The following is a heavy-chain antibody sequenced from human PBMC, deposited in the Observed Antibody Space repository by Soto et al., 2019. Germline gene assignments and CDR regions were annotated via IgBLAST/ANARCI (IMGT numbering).Heavy chain of an antibody. CDR2: ISGSGGST. D-gene: IGHD3-22*01. J-gene: IGHJ4*02. Sequence: PGGSLRLSCAAFGFTFSSYAMSWVRQAPGKGLEWVSAISGSGGSTYYADSVKGRFTISRDNSKNTLYLQMNSLRAEDTAVYYCTVQTYYYDSSGYWDHWGQGTLVTVSS. CDR3: TVQTYYYDSSGYWDH. CDR1: GFTFSSYA. V-gene: IGHV3-23*01.